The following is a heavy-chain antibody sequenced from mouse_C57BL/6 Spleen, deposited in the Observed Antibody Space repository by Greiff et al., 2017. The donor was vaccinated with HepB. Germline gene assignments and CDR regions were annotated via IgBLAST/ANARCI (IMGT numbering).Heavy chain of an antibody. D-gene: IGHD2-4*01. CDR3: ARRDVYYDYDGYFDV. Sequence: VQLQQSGTELVKPGASVKLSCKASGYTFTSYWMHWVKQRPGQGLEWIGNINPSDGGTNYNEKFKSKATLTVDKSSSTAYMQLSSLTSEDSAVYYCARRDVYYDYDGYFDVWGTGTTVTVSS. V-gene: IGHV1-53*01. CDR1: GYTFTSYW. CDR2: INPSDGGT. J-gene: IGHJ1*03.